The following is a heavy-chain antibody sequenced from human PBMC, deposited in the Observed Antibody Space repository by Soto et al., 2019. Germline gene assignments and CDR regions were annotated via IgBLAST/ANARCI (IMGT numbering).Heavy chain of an antibody. Sequence: QVQLVESGGGVVQPGRSLRLSCAASGFTFSSYGMHWVRQAPGKGLEWVAFISYDGINQYYADSVKGRFTISRDNSKNTLYLQMSSLRAEETAVYYCAKDRWVRQLRSYFDYWGQGTRVTVSS. V-gene: IGHV3-30*18. D-gene: IGHD4-17*01. J-gene: IGHJ4*02. CDR1: GFTFSSYG. CDR3: AKDRWVRQLRSYFDY. CDR2: ISYDGINQ.